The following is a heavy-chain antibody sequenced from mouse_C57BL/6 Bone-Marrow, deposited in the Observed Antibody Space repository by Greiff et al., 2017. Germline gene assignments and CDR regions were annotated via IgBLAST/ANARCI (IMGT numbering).Heavy chain of an antibody. D-gene: IGHD3-2*02. Sequence: EVKLVESGGDLVKPGGSLKLSCAASGFTFSSHGMSWVRQTPDKRLEWVATISSGGSYTYYPDSVKGRFTISRDNAKNTLYLQMSSLKSEDTAMYYCARELRLRGTWFAYWGQGTLVTVSA. J-gene: IGHJ3*01. CDR2: ISSGGSYT. V-gene: IGHV5-6*01. CDR1: GFTFSSHG. CDR3: ARELRLRGTWFAY.